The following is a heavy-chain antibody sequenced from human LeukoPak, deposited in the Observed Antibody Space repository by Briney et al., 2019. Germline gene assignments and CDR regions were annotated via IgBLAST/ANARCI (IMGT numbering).Heavy chain of an antibody. Sequence: PSETLSLTCTVSGGSISSYYWSWIRQPPGKGLEWIGYIYYSGSTNYNPSLKSRVTISVDTSKNQFSLKLSSVTAADTAMYFCARRRVEMATITEDNWLDPWGQGTLVTVSS. CDR1: GGSISSYY. CDR3: ARRRVEMATITEDNWLDP. J-gene: IGHJ5*02. CDR2: IYYSGST. V-gene: IGHV4-59*08. D-gene: IGHD5-24*01.